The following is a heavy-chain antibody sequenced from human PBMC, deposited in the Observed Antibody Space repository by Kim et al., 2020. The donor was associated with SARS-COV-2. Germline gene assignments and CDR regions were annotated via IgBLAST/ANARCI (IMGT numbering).Heavy chain of an antibody. CDR3: AREKYLRYCSGGNCPGFYYYYGMDV. J-gene: IGHJ6*02. CDR2: INPSGGST. CDR1: GYTFTSYY. D-gene: IGHD2-15*01. V-gene: IGHV1-46*01. Sequence: ASVKVSCKASGYTFTSYYMHWVRQAPGQGLEWMGIINPSGGSTSYAQKFQGRVTMTRDTSTSTVYMELSSLRSEDTAVYYCAREKYLRYCSGGNCPGFYYYYGMDVWGQGTTVTVSS.